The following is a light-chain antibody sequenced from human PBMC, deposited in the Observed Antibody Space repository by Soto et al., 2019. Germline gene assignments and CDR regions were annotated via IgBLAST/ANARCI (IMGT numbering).Light chain of an antibody. Sequence: QSALTQPASVSGSPGQSITISCTGTSSDVGSYNLVSWYQQHPGKAPMLMIDEGTKRPSGVSNRFSGSKSGNTASLTISGLQAEDEADYYCCSYAGSSTYVFGTGTKVTVL. CDR1: SSDVGSYNL. CDR2: EGT. J-gene: IGLJ1*01. CDR3: CSYAGSSTYV. V-gene: IGLV2-23*01.